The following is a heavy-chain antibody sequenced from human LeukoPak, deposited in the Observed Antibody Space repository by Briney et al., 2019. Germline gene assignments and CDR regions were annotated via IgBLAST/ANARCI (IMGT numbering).Heavy chain of an antibody. D-gene: IGHD5-18*01. CDR3: ARFPNEGYSLDY. J-gene: IGHJ4*02. CDR2: IYHSGST. V-gene: IGHV4-30-2*01. CDR1: GGSISSGGYY. Sequence: NTSQTLSLTCTVSGGSISSGGYYWSWIRQPPGKGLEWIGYIYHSGSTYYNPSLKSRVTISVDRSKNQFSLKLSSVTAADTAVYYCARFPNEGYSLDYWGQGTLVTVSS.